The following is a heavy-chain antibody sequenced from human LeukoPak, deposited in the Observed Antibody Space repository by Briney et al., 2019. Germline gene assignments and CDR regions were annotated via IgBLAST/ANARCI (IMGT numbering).Heavy chain of an antibody. D-gene: IGHD6-6*01. CDR2: ISWNSGGV. Sequence: GGSLRLSCAASGFTFDDYAMHWVRQAPGKGLEWVSGISWNSGGVDYADSVKGRFTISRDNAYSSLYLQMNSLRAEDTALYYCAKDRYSSSSFSSLIDYWGQGALVTVSS. CDR3: AKDRYSSSSFSSLIDY. CDR1: GFTFDDYA. J-gene: IGHJ4*02. V-gene: IGHV3-9*01.